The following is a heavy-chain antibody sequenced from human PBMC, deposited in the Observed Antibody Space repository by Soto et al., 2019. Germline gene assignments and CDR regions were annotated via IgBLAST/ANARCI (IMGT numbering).Heavy chain of an antibody. J-gene: IGHJ1*01. CDR3: AREDSFDPFHH. D-gene: IGHD2-21*01. Sequence: GSLRLSCVASGFTFSRYWMNWVRQVPGKGLVWVSRISSDGSNATYADSVKGRFTISRDHAKSTLYLQMNSLRVEDTAVYHCAREDSFDPFHHWGQGTLVTVSS. CDR2: ISSDGSNA. CDR1: GFTFSRYW. V-gene: IGHV3-74*01.